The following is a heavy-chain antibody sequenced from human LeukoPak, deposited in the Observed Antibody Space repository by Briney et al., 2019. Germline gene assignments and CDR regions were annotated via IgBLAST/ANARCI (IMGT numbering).Heavy chain of an antibody. CDR1: GYSFTNYL. Sequence: GESLTISCKSSGYSFTNYLIAWVRQMPGKGLEWMGTIYPGDSDARYSPSFQGQVTLSADRSITTAYLQWPSLKASDTAIYYCARTYSTGLHDAYDMWGQGTMVIVSS. D-gene: IGHD2-8*02. V-gene: IGHV5-51*01. J-gene: IGHJ3*02. CDR3: ARTYSTGLHDAYDM. CDR2: IYPGDSDA.